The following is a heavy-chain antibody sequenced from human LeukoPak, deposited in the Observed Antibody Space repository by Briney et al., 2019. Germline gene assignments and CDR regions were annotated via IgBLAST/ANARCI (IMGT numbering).Heavy chain of an antibody. CDR1: GYTFTSYD. J-gene: IGHJ4*02. CDR3: ARGRPSAGTSDILRPFDY. D-gene: IGHD6-13*01. Sequence: GASVKVSCKTSGYTFTSYDINWVRQAPGQGLEWMGWMNPNSGNRGYAQKFQGRVTMTRDTSISTAYMDLSSLRSEDTAVYYCARGRPSAGTSDILRPFDYWGQGTLVTVSS. CDR2: MNPNSGNR. V-gene: IGHV1-8*01.